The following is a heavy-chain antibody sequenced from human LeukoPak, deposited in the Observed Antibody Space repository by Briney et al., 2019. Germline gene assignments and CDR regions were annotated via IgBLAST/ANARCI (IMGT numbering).Heavy chain of an antibody. J-gene: IGHJ4*02. CDR3: ARYGGPYLPRDY. V-gene: IGHV4-4*02. D-gene: IGHD3-10*01. Sequence: SETLTLTCGISGDSFTRTNYWTWVRQPPGKGLEWIGEVNLQGSTNYNPSLMGRVAISVDMSENHISLQLTSVTAADTAVYYCARYGGPYLPRDYSGRGTLVTVSS. CDR2: VNLQGST. CDR1: GDSFTRTNY.